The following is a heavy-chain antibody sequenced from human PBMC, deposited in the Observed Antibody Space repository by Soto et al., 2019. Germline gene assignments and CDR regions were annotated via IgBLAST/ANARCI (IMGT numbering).Heavy chain of an antibody. D-gene: IGHD6-13*01. J-gene: IGHJ4*02. V-gene: IGHV3-30-3*01. CDR3: LRSSSSWYVTYFDY. Sequence: QVQLVESGGGVVQPGRSLRLSCAASGFTFSSYAMHWVRQAPGKGLEWVAVISYDGSNKYYADSVKGRFTISRDNSKNTLYLQMNSRIAKDTAVYYCLRSSSSWYVTYFDYWGQGTLVTVSS. CDR2: ISYDGSNK. CDR1: GFTFSSYA.